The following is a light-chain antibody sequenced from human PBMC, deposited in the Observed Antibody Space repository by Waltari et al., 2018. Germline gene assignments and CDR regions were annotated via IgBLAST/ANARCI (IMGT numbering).Light chain of an antibody. V-gene: IGLV2-23*01. Sequence: QSALTQPASVSGSPGPSITISCTGTSSNVGFFNLVSWYQQHPAKAPKLLVYEGIERPSGVSSRFSGSKSGNTASLTISGLQAEDEADYYCCSYAGRNIWVFGGGTKVTVL. CDR3: CSYAGRNIWV. CDR1: SSNVGFFNL. CDR2: EGI. J-gene: IGLJ3*02.